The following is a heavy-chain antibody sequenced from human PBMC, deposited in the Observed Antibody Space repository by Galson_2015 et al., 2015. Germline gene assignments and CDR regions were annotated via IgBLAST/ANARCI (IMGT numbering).Heavy chain of an antibody. V-gene: IGHV3-30*01. D-gene: IGHD2-2*01. CDR1: GFTFSSYA. CDR2: ISYDGSDK. Sequence: SLRLSCAASGFTFSSYALHWVRQAPGKGLEWVAVISYDGSDKYYADSVKGRFTISRDNSKNTLYLQMNSLRTEDTAVYYCARDRVYCTSATCYPKYYYYYMDVWGKGTTVTVSS. J-gene: IGHJ6*03. CDR3: ARDRVYCTSATCYPKYYYYYMDV.